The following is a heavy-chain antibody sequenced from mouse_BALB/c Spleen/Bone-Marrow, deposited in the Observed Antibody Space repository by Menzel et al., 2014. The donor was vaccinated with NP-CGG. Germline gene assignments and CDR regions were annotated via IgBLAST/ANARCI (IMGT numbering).Heavy chain of an antibody. V-gene: IGHV1-69*01. J-gene: IGHJ4*01. Sequence: VQLQQSGAELGMPGASVKMSCKASGYTFTDNWIYWVKQRPGQGLGWIGAIDTSDSYTNFNQKFMGKASLTVDASPSTAYMQVSSLTSDDSAVYYCARGGHDFSLDYWGQGTSVTVSS. CDR3: ARGGHDFSLDY. D-gene: IGHD2-4*01. CDR1: GYTFTDNW. CDR2: IDTSDSYT.